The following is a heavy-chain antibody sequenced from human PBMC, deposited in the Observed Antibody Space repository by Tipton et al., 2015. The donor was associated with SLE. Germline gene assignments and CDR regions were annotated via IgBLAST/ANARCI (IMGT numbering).Heavy chain of an antibody. Sequence: TLSLTCAVSGGSISSGGYSWSWIRQPPGKGLEWIGYIYHSGSTYYNPSLKSRVTISVDRSKNQFSLKLSSVTAADTAVYYCARGRPSITIFGPGRYYGMDVCGQGTTVTLSS. CDR3: ARGRPSITIFGPGRYYGMDV. D-gene: IGHD3-3*01. J-gene: IGHJ6*02. CDR2: IYHSGST. V-gene: IGHV4-30-2*01. CDR1: GGSISSGGYS.